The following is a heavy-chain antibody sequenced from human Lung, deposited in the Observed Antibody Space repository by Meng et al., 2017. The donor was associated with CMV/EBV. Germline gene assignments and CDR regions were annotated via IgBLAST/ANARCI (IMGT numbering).Heavy chain of an antibody. Sequence: QGRPQGAGPGLVKPPGTLSLTWAVSGGSMGSTNWWSWVRQPPGKGVGWIGEIYHSGSTNYNPSLKSRVSISVDKSKNQFSLKLSSVTAADTAVYYCARADKVRFDYWGQGTLVTVSS. CDR1: GGSMGSTNW. J-gene: IGHJ4*02. V-gene: IGHV4-4*03. CDR2: IYHSGST. CDR3: ARADKVRFDY.